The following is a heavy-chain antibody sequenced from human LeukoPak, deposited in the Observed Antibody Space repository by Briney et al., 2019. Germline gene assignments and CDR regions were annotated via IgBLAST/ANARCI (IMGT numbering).Heavy chain of an antibody. CDR1: GFTFSSYA. J-gene: IGHJ4*02. V-gene: IGHV3-23*01. D-gene: IGHD3-10*01. Sequence: GGSLRLSCAASGFTFSSYAMSWVRQAPGKGLEWVSAISGSGGSTYYADSVKGRFTISRDNSKNTLYLQMNSLRAEDTAVYYCAKSPIVRGVIMPFDYWGQGTLVTVSS. CDR2: ISGSGGST. CDR3: AKSPIVRGVIMPFDY.